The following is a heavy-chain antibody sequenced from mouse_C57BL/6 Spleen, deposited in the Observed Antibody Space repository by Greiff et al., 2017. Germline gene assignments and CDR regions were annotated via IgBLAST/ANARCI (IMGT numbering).Heavy chain of an antibody. CDR3: ARSGDGYVFDY. Sequence: VQRVESGAELVKPGASVKISCKASGYAFSSYWMNWVKQRPGKGLEWIGQIYPGDGDTNYNGKFKGKATLTADKSSSTAYMQLSSLTSEDSAVYFCARSGDGYVFDYWGQGTTLTVSS. CDR2: IYPGDGDT. D-gene: IGHD2-2*01. J-gene: IGHJ2*01. V-gene: IGHV1-80*01. CDR1: GYAFSSYW.